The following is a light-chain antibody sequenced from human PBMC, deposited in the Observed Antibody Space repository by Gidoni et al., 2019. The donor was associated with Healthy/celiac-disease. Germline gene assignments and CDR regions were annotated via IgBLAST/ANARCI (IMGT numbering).Light chain of an antibody. Sequence: ENVLTQFPATLPLSPGERATLSCRASQSVSSYLAWYQQKPGQAPRLLIYDASNRATGIPARFSGSGSGTDFTLTISSLEPEDFAVYYCQQRSNWPLTFGGGTKVEIK. V-gene: IGKV3-11*01. CDR3: QQRSNWPLT. CDR2: DAS. J-gene: IGKJ4*01. CDR1: QSVSSY.